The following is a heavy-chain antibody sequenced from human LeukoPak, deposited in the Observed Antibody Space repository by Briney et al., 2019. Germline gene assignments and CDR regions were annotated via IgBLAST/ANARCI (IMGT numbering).Heavy chain of an antibody. V-gene: IGHV4-39*01. CDR2: IYYSGST. CDR1: GCSISSSSYY. CDR3: ARRVYSYVCFDY. J-gene: IGHJ4*02. Sequence: SETLSLTCTVSGCSISSSSYYWWWIRQPPGKGLEWMGSIYYSGSTYYNPSLKSRATISVDTSKNQFSLKLSSVTAAATAVYYCARRVYSYVCFDYWGQGTLVTVSS. D-gene: IGHD5-18*01.